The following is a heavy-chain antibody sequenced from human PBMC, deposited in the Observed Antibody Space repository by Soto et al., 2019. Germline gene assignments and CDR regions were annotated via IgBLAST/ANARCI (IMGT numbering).Heavy chain of an antibody. Sequence: SETLSLTCAVSGGSITSGNSYSWSWIRQPPGKGLEWIGSISHTGSTSYNPSLKSRLTMSVDKSKNQFSLRLSSVTAADMAVYYCARAVAPYFGTWFDPWGQGXLVTVHS. CDR2: ISHTGST. D-gene: IGHD3-10*01. CDR1: GGSITSGNSYS. J-gene: IGHJ5*02. CDR3: ARAVAPYFGTWFDP. V-gene: IGHV4-30-2*01.